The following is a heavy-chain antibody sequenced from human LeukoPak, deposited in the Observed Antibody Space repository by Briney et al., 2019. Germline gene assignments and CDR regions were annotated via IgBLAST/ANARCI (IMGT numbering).Heavy chain of an antibody. J-gene: IGHJ4*02. V-gene: IGHV3-23*01. Sequence: GGSLRLSCAVSGITLSNYGMSWVRQAPGKGLEWVAGISDSGSRTNYADSVKGRFTISRDNPKNTLYLQMNSLRAEDTAVYFCAKRGVVIRVILVGFHKEAYYFDSWAREPWSPSPQ. CDR3: AKRGVVIRVILVGFHKEAYYFDS. CDR2: ISDSGSRT. CDR1: GITLSNYG. D-gene: IGHD3-22*01.